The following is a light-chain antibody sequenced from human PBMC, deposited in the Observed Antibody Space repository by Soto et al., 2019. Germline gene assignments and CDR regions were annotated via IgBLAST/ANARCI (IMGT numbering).Light chain of an antibody. CDR2: DVS. Sequence: QSALTQPASVSGSPGQSITISCTGTSSDVGGYNYVSWYQQHPGKAPKLMIYDVSNRPSGVSNRFSCSKSGNTASLTISGLQAEDEDYYYCSSYTSSSLFVFGAGTKVTVL. CDR1: SSDVGGYNY. CDR3: SSYTSSSLFV. V-gene: IGLV2-14*01. J-gene: IGLJ1*01.